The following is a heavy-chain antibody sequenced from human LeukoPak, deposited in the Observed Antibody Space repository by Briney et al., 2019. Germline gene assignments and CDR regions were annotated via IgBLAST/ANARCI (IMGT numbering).Heavy chain of an antibody. J-gene: IGHJ4*02. V-gene: IGHV3-23*01. CDR3: SNWVEGARPSLDY. D-gene: IGHD6-6*01. CDR2: ISNSGRNT. CDR1: GFTFRSYA. Sequence: GGSLRLSCSASGFTFRSYAMAWVRQAPGTGLGWVSAISNSGRNTYYADSVKGRFTISRDNSKNTLYLEMNSLRAEDTAVYYCSNWVEGARPSLDYWGQGTLVTASS.